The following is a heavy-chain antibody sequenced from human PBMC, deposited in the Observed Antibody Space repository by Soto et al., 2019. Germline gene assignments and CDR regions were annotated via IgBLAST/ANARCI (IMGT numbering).Heavy chain of an antibody. CDR3: ARQLYSSGWFAFDY. CDR1: GGSISSYY. Sequence: SETLSLTCTVSGGSISSYYWSWIRQPPGKGLEWIGYIYYSGSTNYNPSLKSRVTISVDTSKNQFSLKLSSVTAADTAVHYCARQLYSSGWFAFDYWGQGTLVTVSS. V-gene: IGHV4-59*08. J-gene: IGHJ4*02. D-gene: IGHD6-19*01. CDR2: IYYSGST.